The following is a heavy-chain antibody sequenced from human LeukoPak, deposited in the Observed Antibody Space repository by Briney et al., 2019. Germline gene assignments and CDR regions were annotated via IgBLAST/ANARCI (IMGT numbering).Heavy chain of an antibody. J-gene: IGHJ5*02. CDR3: ARVPGFNSDSPGPRIDL. V-gene: IGHV4-30-2*01. Sequence: SETLSLTCSVSGGFIISGGYYRTWIRQPPGKGLEWIGFIDHSGSTYYNPSLETRVSISVDRSKNQFSLKVSSVTAADTAVYYCARVPGFNSDSPGPRIDLWGQGTLVTVSS. D-gene: IGHD2/OR15-2a*01. CDR1: GGFIISGGYY. CDR2: IDHSGST.